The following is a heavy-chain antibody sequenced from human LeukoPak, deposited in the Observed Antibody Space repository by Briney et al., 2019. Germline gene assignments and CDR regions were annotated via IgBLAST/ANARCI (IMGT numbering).Heavy chain of an antibody. CDR3: ARMGCGVYPNYFDF. CDR2: IDWDDDK. Sequence: SGPALVKPTQTLTLTCTFSGFSLSPSGVCVNWIRQPPGKALEWLARIDWDDDKYFDTSLKTRLTISKDTSKNQVVLRMINMDPGDTATYYCARMGCGVYPNYFDFWGQGVLVTVSS. J-gene: IGHJ4*02. V-gene: IGHV2-70*11. CDR1: GFSLSPSGVC. D-gene: IGHD1-26*01.